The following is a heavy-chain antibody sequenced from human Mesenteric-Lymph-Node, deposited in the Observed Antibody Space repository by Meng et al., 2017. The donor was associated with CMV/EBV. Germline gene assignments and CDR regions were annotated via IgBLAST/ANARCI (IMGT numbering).Heavy chain of an antibody. CDR2: IYHSGST. D-gene: IGHD3-22*01. CDR3: ARDWSSSGYNWFDP. J-gene: IGHJ5*02. Sequence: VSGGSISSSSWWSWVRQPPGKGLEWIGEIYHSGSTNYNPSLKSRVTISVDKSKNQFSLKLSSVTAADTAVYYCARDWSSSGYNWFDPWGQGTLVTVSS. V-gene: IGHV4-4*02. CDR1: GGSISSSSW.